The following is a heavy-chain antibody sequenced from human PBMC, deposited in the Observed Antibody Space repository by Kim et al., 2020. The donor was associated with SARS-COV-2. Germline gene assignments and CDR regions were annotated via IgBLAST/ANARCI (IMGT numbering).Heavy chain of an antibody. D-gene: IGHD2-15*01. CDR1: GFTFSSYD. V-gene: IGHV3-13*01. J-gene: IGHJ6*02. Sequence: GGSLRLSCAASGFTFSSYDMHWVRQATGKGLEWVSAIGTAGDTYYPGSVKGRFTISRENAKNSLYLQMNSLRAGDTAVYYCARGGNTYYYGMDVWGQGTTVTVSS. CDR2: IGTAGDT. CDR3: ARGGNTYYYGMDV.